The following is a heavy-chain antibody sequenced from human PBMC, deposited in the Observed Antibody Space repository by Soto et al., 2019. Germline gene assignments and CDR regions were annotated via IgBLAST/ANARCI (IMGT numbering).Heavy chain of an antibody. CDR3: ARHGTYYYDSSGYYPDY. CDR1: GYSFTSYW. V-gene: IGHV5-51*01. J-gene: IGHJ4*02. D-gene: IGHD3-22*01. Sequence: PGESLKISCKGSGYSFTSYWIGWVRQMPGKGLEWIGIIYPGDSDTRYSPSFQGQVTISADKSISTAYLQWSSLKASDTAMYYCARHGTYYYDSSGYYPDYWGQGTLVTVSS. CDR2: IYPGDSDT.